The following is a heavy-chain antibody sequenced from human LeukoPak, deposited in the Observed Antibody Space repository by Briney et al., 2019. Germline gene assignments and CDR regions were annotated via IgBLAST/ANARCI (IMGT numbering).Heavy chain of an antibody. CDR2: MNPGRGDT. V-gene: IGHV1-8*01. J-gene: IGHJ3*02. CDR1: GYTFTTYD. CDR3: ASPITPGANAFDI. D-gene: IGHD3-16*01. Sequence: ASVKVSCKASGYTFTTYDMTWVRQATGQGLEWMGWMNPGRGDTAYAQKFQGRVTITADESTSTAYMELSSLRSEDTAVYYCASPITPGANAFDIWGQGTMVTVSS.